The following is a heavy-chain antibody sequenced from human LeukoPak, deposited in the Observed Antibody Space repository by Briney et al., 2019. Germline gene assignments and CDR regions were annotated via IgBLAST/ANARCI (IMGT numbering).Heavy chain of an antibody. J-gene: IGHJ5*02. D-gene: IGHD2-2*02. V-gene: IGHV1-2*02. Sequence: ASVKVSCKASGYTFTGYYMHWGRQAPGQGLEWMGWINPNSGGTNYAQKFQGRVTMTRDTSISTAYMELSRLRSDDTAVYYCARVGYCSSTSCYTWFDPWGQGTLVTVSS. CDR2: INPNSGGT. CDR3: ARVGYCSSTSCYTWFDP. CDR1: GYTFTGYY.